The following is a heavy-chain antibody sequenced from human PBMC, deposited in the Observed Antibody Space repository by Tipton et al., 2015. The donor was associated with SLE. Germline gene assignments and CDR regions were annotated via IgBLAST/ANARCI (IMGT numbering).Heavy chain of an antibody. CDR3: AKRIGAGSYFDY. V-gene: IGHV3-23*03. D-gene: IGHD3-10*01. Sequence: LEWVSVIYSGGSTYYADSVKGRFTISRDNSKSTLFLQMSSLRADDTAVYYCAKRIGAGSYFDYWGQGTLVTVSS. J-gene: IGHJ4*02. CDR2: IYSGGST.